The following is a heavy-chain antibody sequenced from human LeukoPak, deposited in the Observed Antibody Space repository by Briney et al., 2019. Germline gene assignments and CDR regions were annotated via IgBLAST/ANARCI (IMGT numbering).Heavy chain of an antibody. CDR3: ARGSGFWSGYYTRFDY. J-gene: IGHJ4*02. Sequence: PGGSLRLSCAASGFTFSSYAMHWVRQAPGKGLEYVSAISSNGGSTYYANSVKGRFTISRDNSKNTLYLQMGSLRAEDMAVYYCARGSGFWSGYYTRFDYWGQGTLVTVSS. CDR2: ISSNGGST. CDR1: GFTFSSYA. D-gene: IGHD3-3*01. V-gene: IGHV3-64*01.